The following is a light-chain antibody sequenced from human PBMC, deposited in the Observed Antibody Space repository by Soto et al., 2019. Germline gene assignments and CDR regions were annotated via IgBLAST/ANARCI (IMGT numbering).Light chain of an antibody. Sequence: EILMTQSPATLSVSPGERATLSCRASQDVNIYLAWYQQKHGQAPRLLISGASTRAPGIPARFSGSGSETEFTLTISSLQSEDVAVYYCQQYGNWPLTFGGGTNVEIK. CDR1: QDVNIY. V-gene: IGKV3D-15*01. J-gene: IGKJ4*01. CDR3: QQYGNWPLT. CDR2: GAS.